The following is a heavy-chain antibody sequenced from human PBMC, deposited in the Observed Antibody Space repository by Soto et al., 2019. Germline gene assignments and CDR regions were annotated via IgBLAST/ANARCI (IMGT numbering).Heavy chain of an antibody. Sequence: PWWSLRLSCATSGFTLSTYGVNWVRQAPGKGLEWISYISSSGSTMYYADSVKGRFTISRDNVEKSLYLQMNSLRAEDTAVYFCASYKYCISASCYFWGQGTPVTVSS. CDR2: ISSSGSTM. CDR3: ASYKYCISASCYF. J-gene: IGHJ4*02. CDR1: GFTLSTYG. V-gene: IGHV3-48*01. D-gene: IGHD2-2*01.